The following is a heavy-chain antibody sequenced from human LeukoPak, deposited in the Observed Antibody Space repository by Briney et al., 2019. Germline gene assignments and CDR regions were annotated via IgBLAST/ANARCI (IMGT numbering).Heavy chain of an antibody. CDR1: GFTFSSYS. CDR3: AKQPNEYANDAFDI. Sequence: GGSLRLSCAASGFTFSSYSMNWVRQAPGKGLEWVSYISSSSSTICYADSVKGRFTISRDNSKNTLYLQMNSLRAEDTAVYYCAKQPNEYANDAFDIWGQGTMVTVSS. D-gene: IGHD2-8*01. CDR2: ISSSSSTI. V-gene: IGHV3-48*01. J-gene: IGHJ3*02.